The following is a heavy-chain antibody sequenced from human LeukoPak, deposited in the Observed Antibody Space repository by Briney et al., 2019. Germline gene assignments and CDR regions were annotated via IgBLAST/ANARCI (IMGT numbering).Heavy chain of an antibody. Sequence: GGPLRLSCRASGFTFSSYSMNWVPRAPGKGREWVSYINCYSRTIYYADSVKGRFTISRDKAKNSMFLQINSLRAEETAVYYWARDVLLVDILTGYYNPSVDYWGQGTLVTVSS. V-gene: IGHV3-48*01. CDR1: GFTFSSYS. J-gene: IGHJ4*02. D-gene: IGHD3-9*01. CDR3: ARDVLLVDILTGYYNPSVDY. CDR2: INCYSRTI.